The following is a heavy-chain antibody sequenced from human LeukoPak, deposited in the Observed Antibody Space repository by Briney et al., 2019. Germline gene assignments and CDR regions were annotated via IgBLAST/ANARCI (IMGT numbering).Heavy chain of an antibody. J-gene: IGHJ4*02. CDR1: GFTFSSCA. Sequence: GGSLRLSCAASGFTFSSCAMNWVRQAPGKGLEWVSDIGGSGGTTYYADSVKGRFTISRDNSKNTLYLQMNNLRAEDTAIYYCARDPGAAADSYFDSWGPGTLVTVSS. V-gene: IGHV3-23*01. D-gene: IGHD6-13*01. CDR3: ARDPGAAADSYFDS. CDR2: IGGSGGTT.